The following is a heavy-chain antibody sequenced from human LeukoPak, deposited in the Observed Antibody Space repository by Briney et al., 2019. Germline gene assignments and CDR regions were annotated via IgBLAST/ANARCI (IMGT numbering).Heavy chain of an antibody. CDR1: GGSFSGYY. D-gene: IGHD2-15*01. Sequence: SDTLSLTCAVYGGSFSGYYWSWIRQPPGKGLEWIGEINHSGSTNYNPSLKSRVTISVDTSKNQFSLKLSSVTAADTAVYYCARGGAQEGVVVVVAATRTSFDYWGQGTLVTVSS. J-gene: IGHJ4*02. CDR3: ARGGAQEGVVVVVAATRTSFDY. V-gene: IGHV4-34*01. CDR2: INHSGST.